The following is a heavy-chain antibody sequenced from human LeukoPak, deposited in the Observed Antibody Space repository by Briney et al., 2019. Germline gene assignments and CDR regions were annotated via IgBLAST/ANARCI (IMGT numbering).Heavy chain of an antibody. CDR1: GGSISSYY. D-gene: IGHD3-3*01. Sequence: SETLSLTCTVSGGSISSYYWSWIRQPPGKGLEWIGYIYYSGSTNYNPSLKSRVTISVDTSKNQFSLKLSSVTAADTAVYYCARDAGTSSDVWSGYPDAFDIWGQGTMVTVSS. V-gene: IGHV4-59*01. CDR3: ARDAGTSSDVWSGYPDAFDI. J-gene: IGHJ3*02. CDR2: IYYSGST.